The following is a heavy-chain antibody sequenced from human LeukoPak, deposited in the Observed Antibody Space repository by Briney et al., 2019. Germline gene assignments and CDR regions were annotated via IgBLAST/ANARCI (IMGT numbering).Heavy chain of an antibody. D-gene: IGHD6-13*01. Sequence: ASVKVSCKASGGTFSSYAISWVRQAPGQGLDEMGGIIPIFGTANYAQKFQGRVTITADKSTSTAYMELSSLRSEDTAVYYCASSGYSSSWYGTWGQGTLVTVSS. CDR2: IIPIFGTA. J-gene: IGHJ4*02. CDR3: ASSGYSSSWYGT. CDR1: GGTFSSYA. V-gene: IGHV1-69*06.